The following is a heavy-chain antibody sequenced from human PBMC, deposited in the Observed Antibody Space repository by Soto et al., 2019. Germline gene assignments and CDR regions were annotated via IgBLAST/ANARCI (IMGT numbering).Heavy chain of an antibody. D-gene: IGHD3-10*01. J-gene: IGHJ6*02. V-gene: IGHV3-23*01. CDR1: GFTFSSYA. CDR2: ISGSGGST. CDR3: ANLRTAPIRVGRYGMDV. Sequence: GGSLRLSCAASGFTFSSYAMSWVRQAPGKGLEWVSAISGSGGSTYYADSVKGRFTISRDNSKNTLYLQMNSLRAEDTAVYYCANLRTAPIRVGRYGMDVWGQGTTVTVSS.